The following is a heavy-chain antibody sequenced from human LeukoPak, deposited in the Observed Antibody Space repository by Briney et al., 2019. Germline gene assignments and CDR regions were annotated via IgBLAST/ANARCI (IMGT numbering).Heavy chain of an antibody. CDR3: ARSPRGYSYGYGLSMVLSWFDP. CDR2: IYYSGST. CDR1: GGSISSGGYY. D-gene: IGHD5-18*01. J-gene: IGHJ5*02. Sequence: PSETLSLTCTVSGGSISSGGYYWSWIRQHPGKGLEWIGYIYYSGSTYYNPSLKSRVTISVDTSKNQFSLKLSSVTAADTAVYYCARSPRGYSYGYGLSMVLSWFDPWGQGTLVTVSS. V-gene: IGHV4-31*03.